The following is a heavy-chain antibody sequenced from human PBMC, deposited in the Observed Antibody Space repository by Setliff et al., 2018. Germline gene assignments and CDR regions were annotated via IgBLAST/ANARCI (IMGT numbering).Heavy chain of an antibody. CDR2: MSPVYGIA. CDR3: VRGPGPSVVVAIPFDH. CDR1: GYAFITFG. V-gene: IGHV1-18*01. Sequence: ASVKVSCKTSGYAFITFGMSWVRQAPGQGLEWMGWMSPVYGIANYARKFQGRVTLTADTSTTTAYLELASLRDDDTAVYYCVRGPGPSVVVAIPFDHWGQGSLVT. J-gene: IGHJ4*02. D-gene: IGHD5-12*01.